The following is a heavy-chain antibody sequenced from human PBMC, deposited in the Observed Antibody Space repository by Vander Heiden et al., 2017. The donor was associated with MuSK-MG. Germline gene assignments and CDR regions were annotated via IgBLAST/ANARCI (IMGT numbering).Heavy chain of an antibody. CDR3: TRVPYGDYGLILADY. D-gene: IGHD4-17*01. Sequence: EVQVVESGGGLVQPGRSLTLSCLASGFTFGDSSMRWFRQAPGKGLEWLGFVRSKAYGGATEYAASVKGRFTVSKDDSKRTAYLQMNSLKTEDTAVYYCTRVPYGDYGLILADYWGQGTLVTVSS. CDR2: VRSKAYGGAT. V-gene: IGHV3-49*03. CDR1: GFTFGDSS. J-gene: IGHJ4*02.